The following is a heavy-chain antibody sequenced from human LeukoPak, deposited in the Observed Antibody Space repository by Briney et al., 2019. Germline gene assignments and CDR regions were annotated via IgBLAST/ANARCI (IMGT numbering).Heavy chain of an antibody. Sequence: ASVTVSCTASGYTFTSYGISWVRQAPGQGLEWMGWISAYNGNTNYAQKLQGRVTMTTDTSTSTAYMELRSLRSDDTAVYYCARVGVPAASYYMDVWGKGTTVTVSS. CDR3: ARVGVPAASYYMDV. J-gene: IGHJ6*03. V-gene: IGHV1-18*01. D-gene: IGHD2-2*01. CDR2: ISAYNGNT. CDR1: GYTFTSYG.